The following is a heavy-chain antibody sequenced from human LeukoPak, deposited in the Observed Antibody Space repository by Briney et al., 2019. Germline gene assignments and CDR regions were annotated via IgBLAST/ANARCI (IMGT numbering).Heavy chain of an antibody. Sequence: PGRSLRLSCAASGFTFDDYAMHWVRQAPGKGLEWVSGISWNSGSIGYADSVKGRFTISRDNTKNSLYLQMNSLRAEDTALYYCAKGVVTALWSNAFDIWGQGTMVTVSS. J-gene: IGHJ3*02. CDR1: GFTFDDYA. CDR2: ISWNSGSI. D-gene: IGHD2-21*02. CDR3: AKGVVTALWSNAFDI. V-gene: IGHV3-9*01.